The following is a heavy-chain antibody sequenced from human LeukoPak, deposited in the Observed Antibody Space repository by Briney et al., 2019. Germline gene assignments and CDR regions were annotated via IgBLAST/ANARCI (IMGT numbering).Heavy chain of an antibody. J-gene: IGHJ5*02. CDR2: IYYSGST. CDR1: GGSISSSSYY. D-gene: IGHD6-19*01. CDR3: ARDRRGYSSGWFDG. V-gene: IGHV4-39*07. Sequence: SETLSLTCTVSGGSISSSSYYWGWIRQPPGKGLEWIGSIYYSGSTYYNPSLKSRVTISVDTSKNQFSLKLSSVTAADTAVYYCARDRRGYSSGWFDGWGQGTLVTVSS.